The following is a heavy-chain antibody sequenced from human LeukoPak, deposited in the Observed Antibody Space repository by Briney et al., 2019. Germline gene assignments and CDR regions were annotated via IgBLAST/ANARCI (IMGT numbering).Heavy chain of an antibody. D-gene: IGHD6-13*01. CDR1: GFTFSNYA. CDR2: ISSSSSYI. Sequence: GGSLRLSCAASGFTFSNYAMNWVRQAPGKGLEWVSSISSSSSYIYYADSVKGRFTISRDNAKNSLYLQMNSLRAEDTAVYYCARPQKRSIAAASPPGYWGQGTLVTVSS. J-gene: IGHJ4*02. V-gene: IGHV3-21*01. CDR3: ARPQKRSIAAASPPGY.